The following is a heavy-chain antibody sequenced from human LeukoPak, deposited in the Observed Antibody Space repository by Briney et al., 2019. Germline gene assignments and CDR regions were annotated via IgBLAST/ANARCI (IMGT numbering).Heavy chain of an antibody. CDR3: AMSGARGGVVIIRFDY. D-gene: IGHD3-3*01. CDR2: IIPIFGTA. J-gene: IGHJ4*02. V-gene: IGHV1-69*05. Sequence: ASVTVSCKASGGTFSSYAISWVRQAPGQGLEWMGGIIPIFGTANYAQKFQGRVTITTDESTSTAYMELSSLRSEDTAVYYCAMSGARGGVVIIRFDYWGQGTLVTVSS. CDR1: GGTFSSYA.